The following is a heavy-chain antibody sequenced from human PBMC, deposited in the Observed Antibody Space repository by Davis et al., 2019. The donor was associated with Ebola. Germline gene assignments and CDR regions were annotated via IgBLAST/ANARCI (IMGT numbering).Heavy chain of an antibody. CDR3: ARVNGYSSGWNDY. V-gene: IGHV3-33*01. Sequence: GSPLRLSFPPPGFTSSSYGMHWAPQAQGKGLEWVAVIWYDGSNKSYADSVKGRSTISRANSKNKLYLQMNSLRAEDTCVYHCARVNGYSSGWNDYWGQGTLATVSS. D-gene: IGHD6-19*01. CDR1: GFTSSSYG. J-gene: IGHJ4*02. CDR2: IWYDGSNK.